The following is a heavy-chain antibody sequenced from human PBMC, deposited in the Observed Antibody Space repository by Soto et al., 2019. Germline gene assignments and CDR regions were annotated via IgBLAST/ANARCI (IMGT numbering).Heavy chain of an antibody. J-gene: IGHJ6*03. CDR3: ARVRSHRVYGYYYYYMDV. CDR1: SGSISSSNW. Sequence: QVQLQESGPGLVKPSGTLSLTCAVSSGSISSSNWWSWVRQPPGKGLEWIGEIYHSGSTNYNPSLKSRVTISVDKSKNQFSLKLSSVTAADTAVYYCARVRSHRVYGYYYYYMDVWGKGTTVTVSS. D-gene: IGHD5-12*01. CDR2: IYHSGST. V-gene: IGHV4-4*02.